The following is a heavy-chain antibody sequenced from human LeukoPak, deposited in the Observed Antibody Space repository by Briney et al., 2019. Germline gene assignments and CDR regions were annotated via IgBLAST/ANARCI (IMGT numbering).Heavy chain of an antibody. D-gene: IGHD6-19*01. CDR2: ISYDGSNK. J-gene: IGHJ6*02. CDR3: ARVGAVADNYYHGMDV. Sequence: GGSLRLSCAASGFTFSSYAMHWVRQAPGKGLEWVAVISYDGSNKYYADSVKGRFTISRDNSKNTLYLQMNSLRAEDTAVYYCARVGAVADNYYHGMDVWGQGTTVTVSS. V-gene: IGHV3-30-3*01. CDR1: GFTFSSYA.